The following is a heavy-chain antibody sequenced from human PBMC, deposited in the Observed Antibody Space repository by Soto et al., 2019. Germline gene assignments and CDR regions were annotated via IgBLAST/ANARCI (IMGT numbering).Heavy chain of an antibody. CDR1: GDTISFYS. Sequence: QVQLVQSWAEVKRPGSSVKVSCKASGDTISFYSINWVRQAPGLGLEWMGRVNPILSMSNYAQRLQGRVTMTADKSTSTAYMELSVLRSADTAMYYCATSYGSGYRAFDYWGQGALVTVSS. CDR3: ATSYGSGYRAFDY. CDR2: VNPILSMS. J-gene: IGHJ4*02. D-gene: IGHD3-10*01. V-gene: IGHV1-69*04.